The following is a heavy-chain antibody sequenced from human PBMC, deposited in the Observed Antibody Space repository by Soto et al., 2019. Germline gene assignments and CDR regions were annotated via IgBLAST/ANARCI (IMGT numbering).Heavy chain of an antibody. J-gene: IGHJ4*02. CDR3: ATSTGAVVISPYVFDY. V-gene: IGHV3-74*01. Sequence: EVRLEESGGGLVQPGGSLRLSCAASGFTFDSYWMYWVRQAQGKGLVWVSRVNSDGSITTYADSVKGRFTISRDNAKNTLSLQMKCLRGEDTAVYYCATSTGAVVISPYVFDYWGQGALVTVSS. D-gene: IGHD2-21*01. CDR2: VNSDGSIT. CDR1: GFTFDSYW.